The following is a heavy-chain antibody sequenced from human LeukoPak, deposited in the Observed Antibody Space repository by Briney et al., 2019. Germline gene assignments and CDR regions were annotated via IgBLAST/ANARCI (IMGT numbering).Heavy chain of an antibody. CDR1: GLTFSSYG. Sequence: PGGSLRLSCAASGLTFSSYGMHWVPQAPGKGLEWVAVISYDGFNPYYADSVKGRFTISRDNSKNTLWLQMNSLRAEDTAVYYCAKVKEMYSSGSYYFDYWGQGTLVTVSS. D-gene: IGHD6-19*01. V-gene: IGHV3-30*18. CDR2: ISYDGFNP. CDR3: AKVKEMYSSGSYYFDY. J-gene: IGHJ4*02.